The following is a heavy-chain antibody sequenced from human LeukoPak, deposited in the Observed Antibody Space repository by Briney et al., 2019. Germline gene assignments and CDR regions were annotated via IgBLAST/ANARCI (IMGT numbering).Heavy chain of an antibody. J-gene: IGHJ6*03. Sequence: PSETLSLTCVVYGGSFSGYYWSWIRQPPGKGLEWVGRIKSKTDGGTTDYAAPVKGRFTISRDDSKNTLYLQMNSLKTEDTAVYYCTTGVFGARYGRIMYYMDVWGKGTTVTVSS. CDR3: TTGVFGARYGRIMYYMDV. CDR1: GGSFSGYY. CDR2: IKSKTDGGTT. D-gene: IGHD3-3*01. V-gene: IGHV3-15*01.